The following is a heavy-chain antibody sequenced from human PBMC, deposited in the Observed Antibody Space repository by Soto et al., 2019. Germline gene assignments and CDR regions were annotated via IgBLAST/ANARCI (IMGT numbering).Heavy chain of an antibody. J-gene: IGHJ6*02. Sequence: GESLKISCKGSGYSFTSYWIGWVRQMPGKGLEWMGIIYPGDSDTRYSPSFQGQVTISADKSISTAYLQWSSLKASDTAMYYCERNRGYSYGSALGEYYYGMDVWGQGTTVTVSS. CDR2: IYPGDSDT. CDR1: GYSFTSYW. CDR3: ERNRGYSYGSALGEYYYGMDV. D-gene: IGHD5-18*01. V-gene: IGHV5-51*01.